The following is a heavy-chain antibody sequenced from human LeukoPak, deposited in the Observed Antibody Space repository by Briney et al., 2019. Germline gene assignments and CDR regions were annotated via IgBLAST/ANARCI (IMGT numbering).Heavy chain of an antibody. J-gene: IGHJ4*02. CDR3: ARAYSGSYEWEYFDY. CDR1: GGTFSSYA. CDR2: IIPIFGTA. D-gene: IGHD1-26*01. V-gene: IGHV1-69*13. Sequence: ASVKVFCKASGGTFSSYAMSWVRQAPGQGLEWMGGIIPIFGTANYAQKFQGRVTITADESTSTAYMELSSLRSEDTAVYYCARAYSGSYEWEYFDYWGQGTLVTVSS.